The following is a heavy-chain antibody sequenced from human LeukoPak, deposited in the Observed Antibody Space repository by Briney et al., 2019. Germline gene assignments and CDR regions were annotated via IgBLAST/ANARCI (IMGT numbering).Heavy chain of an antibody. CDR2: ISSSSNTI. D-gene: IGHD3-9*01. V-gene: IGHV3-48*01. CDR3: ASPRYFDWLYLDD. CDR1: GFTFHAYA. J-gene: IGHJ4*02. Sequence: GGSLRLSCAASGFTFHAYAMNWVRQAPGKGLEWVSYISSSSNTIYYADSVKGRFTISRDNAKNSLYLKMNSLRAEDTAVYYCASPRYFDWLYLDDWGQGTLVTVSS.